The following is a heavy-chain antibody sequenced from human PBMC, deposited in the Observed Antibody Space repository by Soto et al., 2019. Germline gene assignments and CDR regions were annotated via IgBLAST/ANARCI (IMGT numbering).Heavy chain of an antibody. CDR1: GGTFSSYA. CDR3: ARDLSSGSYEDWFDP. CDR2: IIPIFGTA. Sequence: QVQLVQSGAEVKKPGSSVKVSCKASGGTFSSYAISWVRQAPGQGLEWMGGIIPIFGTANYAQKFQGRVTITAGKSTSTAYMELSSLRSEDTAVYYCARDLSSGSYEDWFDPWGQGTLVTVSS. J-gene: IGHJ5*02. D-gene: IGHD1-26*01. V-gene: IGHV1-69*06.